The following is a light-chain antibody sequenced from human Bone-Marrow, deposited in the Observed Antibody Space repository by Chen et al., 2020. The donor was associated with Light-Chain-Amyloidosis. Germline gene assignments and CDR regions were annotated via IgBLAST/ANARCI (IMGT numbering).Light chain of an antibody. V-gene: IGLV2-23*01. CDR1: SSDVGSYNL. CDR2: EGR. Sequence: QSALTQPASVSGSPGQSITISCAVTSSDVGSYNLVSWYQQHPGKAPKLMIYEGRKRPSGVSNRFSGSKSGNTASLTISGLQAEDEADYYCCSYAGSSTFVVFGGGTKLTVL. J-gene: IGLJ2*01. CDR3: CSYAGSSTFVV.